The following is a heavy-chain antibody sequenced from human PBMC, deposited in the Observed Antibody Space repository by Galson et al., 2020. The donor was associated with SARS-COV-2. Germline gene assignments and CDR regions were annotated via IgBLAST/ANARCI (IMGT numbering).Heavy chain of an antibody. CDR3: AWTTVTLQWDF. CDR2: VKSKTDGGTT. D-gene: IGHD4-17*01. Sequence: GGSLRLSCAASGFTFSNAWMSWVRQAPGKGLEWVGRVKSKTDGGTTDYAAPVKGRVIISRDDSKTTLYLQMDSLKTEDTAVYYCAWTTVTLQWDFWGQGTQVTVSS. J-gene: IGHJ4*02. CDR1: GFTFSNAW. V-gene: IGHV3-15*01.